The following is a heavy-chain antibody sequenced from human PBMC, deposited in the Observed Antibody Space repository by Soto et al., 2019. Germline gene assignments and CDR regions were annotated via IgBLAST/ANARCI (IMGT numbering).Heavy chain of an antibody. CDR1: GFTVSSNY. V-gene: IGHV3-53*01. Sequence: GGSLRLSCAASGFTVSSNYMSWVRQAPGKGLEWVSVIYSGGSTYYADSVKGRFTISRDNSKNTLYLQMNSLRAEDTAVYYCARDRWRDSSGFYYYYGMDVWGQGTTVTVSS. D-gene: IGHD3-22*01. CDR2: IYSGGST. CDR3: ARDRWRDSSGFYYYYGMDV. J-gene: IGHJ6*02.